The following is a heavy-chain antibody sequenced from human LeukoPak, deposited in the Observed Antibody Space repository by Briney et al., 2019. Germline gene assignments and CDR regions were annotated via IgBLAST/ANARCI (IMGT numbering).Heavy chain of an antibody. Sequence: GGSLRLSCAASGFTFSSHDMSWVRQAPGKGLEWVSAISGSGGSTYYADSVKGRFTISRDNSKNTLYLQMNSLRAEDTAVYYCAKETDQYYYYGMDVWGQGTTVTVSS. J-gene: IGHJ6*02. V-gene: IGHV3-23*01. CDR2: ISGSGGST. CDR3: AKETDQYYYYGMDV. CDR1: GFTFSSHD.